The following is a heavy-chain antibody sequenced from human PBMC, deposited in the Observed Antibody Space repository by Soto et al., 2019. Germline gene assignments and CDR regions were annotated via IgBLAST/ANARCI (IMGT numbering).Heavy chain of an antibody. J-gene: IGHJ4*02. CDR3: ARDYYKYYDSSGYYRSPAY. V-gene: IGHV3-30-3*01. CDR2: ISYDGSDK. CDR1: GFTFSSYA. Sequence: PWGSLRLSCAASGFTFSSYAMHWVRQAPGKGLEWVALISYDGSDKDYEDSVKGRFTLSRDNSRNTLFLQMNSLRAEDTAVYYCARDYYKYYDSSGYYRSPAYWGQGTLVTVSS. D-gene: IGHD3-22*01.